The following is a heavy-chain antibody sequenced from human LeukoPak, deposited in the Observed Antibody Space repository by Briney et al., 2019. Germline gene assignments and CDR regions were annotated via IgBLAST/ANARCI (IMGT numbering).Heavy chain of an antibody. CDR2: INPNSGGT. CDR1: GYTFTGYY. Sequence: ASVKVSCKASGYTFTGYYMHWVRQAPGQGLEWMGWINPNSGGTNYAQKFQGRVTMTRDTSISTAYMELSRLRSDDTAVYYCARDHPDYYDSRGLDYWGQGTLDTVSS. V-gene: IGHV1-2*02. J-gene: IGHJ4*02. CDR3: ARDHPDYYDSRGLDY. D-gene: IGHD3-22*01.